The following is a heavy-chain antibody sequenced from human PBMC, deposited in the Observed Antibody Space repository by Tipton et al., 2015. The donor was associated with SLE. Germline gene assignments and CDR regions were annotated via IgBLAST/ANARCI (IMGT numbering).Heavy chain of an antibody. J-gene: IGHJ4*02. CDR2: IYYSGST. V-gene: IGHV4-39*07. D-gene: IGHD2-15*01. CDR3: ARVGCSGGSCYVDY. Sequence: TLSLTCTVSGGSISSSSYYWGWIRQPPGKGLEWIGSIYYSGSTYYNPSLKSRVTISVDTSKNQCSLKLSSVTAADTAVYYCARVGCSGGSCYVDYWGQGTLVTVSS. CDR1: GGSISSSSYY.